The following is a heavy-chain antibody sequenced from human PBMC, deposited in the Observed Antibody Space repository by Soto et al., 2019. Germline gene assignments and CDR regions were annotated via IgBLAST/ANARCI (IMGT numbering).Heavy chain of an antibody. V-gene: IGHV1-46*01. J-gene: IGHJ4*02. CDR2: VNPSAGTT. CDR1: GYTFTSYY. CDR3: ARAHLDY. Sequence: QVQLVQSGAEVKKPWASVKVSCKASGYTFTSYYMHWVRQAPGQGLEWMGIVNPSAGTTTYAQKFQGRITLTRDTSTSTVYMELSSLRSEDTAVYYCARAHLDYWGQGTLVTVSS. D-gene: IGHD3-3*02.